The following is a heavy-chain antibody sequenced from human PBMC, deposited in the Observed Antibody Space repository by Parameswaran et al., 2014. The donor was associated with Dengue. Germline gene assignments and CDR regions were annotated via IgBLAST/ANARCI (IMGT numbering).Heavy chain of an antibody. D-gene: IGHD6-19*01. Sequence: VRQAPGKGLEWVSGINWNGGSTGYADSVKGRFTISRDNAKNSLYLQMNSLRAEDTALYYCARDGAGNYYYYYYMDVWGKRDHGHRLL. V-gene: IGHV3-20*03. CDR3: ARDGAGNYYYYYYMDV. J-gene: IGHJ6*03. CDR2: INWNGGST.